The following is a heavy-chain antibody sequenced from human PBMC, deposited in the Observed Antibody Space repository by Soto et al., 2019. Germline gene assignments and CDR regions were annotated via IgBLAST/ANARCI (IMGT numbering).Heavy chain of an antibody. J-gene: IGHJ6*02. CDR2: IYSGGST. CDR1: GFTVSGNY. Sequence: EVQLVESGGGLIQPGGSLRLSCAASGFTVSGNYMSWVRQAPGKGLEWVSVIYSGGSTYYADSVKGRFTISRDNSKNTLYLQMNSLRAEDTAVYYCASNRNYYYYYGMDVWGQGTTVTVSS. CDR3: ASNRNYYYYYGMDV. V-gene: IGHV3-53*01.